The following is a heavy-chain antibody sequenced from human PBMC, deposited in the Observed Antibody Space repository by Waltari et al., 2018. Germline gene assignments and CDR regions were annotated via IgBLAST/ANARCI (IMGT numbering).Heavy chain of an antibody. CDR1: GGSISSSSYY. CDR2: IYYSGST. Sequence: QLQLQESGPGLVKPSETLSLTCTVSGGSISSSSYYWGWIRQPPGKGLEWIGSIYYSGSTYYNPSLKSRVTISVDTSKNQFSLKLSSVTAADTAVYYCARIYSGSYHYYFDYWGQGTLVTVSS. J-gene: IGHJ4*02. CDR3: ARIYSGSYHYYFDY. D-gene: IGHD1-26*01. V-gene: IGHV4-39*01.